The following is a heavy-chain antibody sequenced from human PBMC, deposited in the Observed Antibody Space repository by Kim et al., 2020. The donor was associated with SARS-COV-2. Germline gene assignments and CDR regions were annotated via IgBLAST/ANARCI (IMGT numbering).Heavy chain of an antibody. D-gene: IGHD2-8*02. V-gene: IGHV5-51*01. J-gene: IGHJ4*02. CDR2: SDT. CDR3: ARFVLAPDY. Sequence: SDTRYSPSFQGQVTISADKSISTAYLQWSSLKASDTAMYYCARFVLAPDYWGQGTLVTVSS.